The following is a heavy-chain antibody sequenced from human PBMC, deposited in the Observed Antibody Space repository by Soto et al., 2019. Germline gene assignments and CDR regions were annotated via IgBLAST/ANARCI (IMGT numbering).Heavy chain of an antibody. J-gene: IGHJ4*02. CDR3: ARGTDIVATMRFDY. CDR2: IYYSGST. D-gene: IGHD5-12*01. CDR1: GGSISSGGYY. Sequence: SETLSLTCTVSGGSISSGGYYWSWIRQHPGKGLEWIGYIYYSGSTYYNPSLKSRVTISVGTSKNQFSLKLSSVTAADTAVYYCARGTDIVATMRFDYWGQGTLVTVSS. V-gene: IGHV4-31*03.